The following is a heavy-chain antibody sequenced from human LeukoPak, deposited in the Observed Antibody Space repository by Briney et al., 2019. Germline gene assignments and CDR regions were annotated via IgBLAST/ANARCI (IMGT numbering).Heavy chain of an antibody. CDR2: IYYSGST. V-gene: IGHV4-39*01. J-gene: IGHJ3*02. CDR1: GGSISSSSYY. CDR3: AGRSSELDAFDI. Sequence: SETLSLTCTVSGGSISSSSYYWGWIRQPPGKGLEWIGSIYYSGSTYYNPSLKSRVTISVDTSKNQFSLKLSSVTAADTAVYYCAGRSSELDAFDIWGQGTMVTVSS. D-gene: IGHD6-25*01.